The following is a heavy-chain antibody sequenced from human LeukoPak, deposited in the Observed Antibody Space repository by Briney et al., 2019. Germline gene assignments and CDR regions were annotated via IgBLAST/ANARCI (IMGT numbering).Heavy chain of an antibody. CDR3: ARVISGESASGTTVDY. Sequence: GASVKVSCKASGYTFTGYYMHWVRQAPGQGLEWMGWINPNSGGTNYAQKFQGRVTMTRDTSISTAYMELSRLRSDDTAVYYCARVISGESASGTTVDYWGQGTLVTVSS. V-gene: IGHV1-2*02. CDR2: INPNSGGT. CDR1: GYTFTGYY. J-gene: IGHJ4*02. D-gene: IGHD1-14*01.